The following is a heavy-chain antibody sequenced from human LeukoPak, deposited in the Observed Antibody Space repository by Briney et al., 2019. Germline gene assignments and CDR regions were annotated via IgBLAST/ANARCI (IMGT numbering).Heavy chain of an antibody. Sequence: AGSLRLSCAASGFTFSNYELNWVRQAPGKGLEWVAYISHSGRTIYSAHSVKGRFTISRDNAKTSLYLQMNSLRAEDTAVYYCARGVGSSWPGWCEPWGEGTLVTVSS. CDR1: GFTFSNYE. J-gene: IGHJ5*02. D-gene: IGHD6-13*01. CDR2: ISHSGRTI. CDR3: ARGVGSSWPGWCEP. V-gene: IGHV3-48*03.